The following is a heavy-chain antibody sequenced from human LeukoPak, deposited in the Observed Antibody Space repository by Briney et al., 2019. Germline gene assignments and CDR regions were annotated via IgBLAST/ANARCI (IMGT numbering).Heavy chain of an antibody. CDR3: ARSSSGYYFDY. CDR1: GFTFSSYD. CDR2: IGTAGDP. J-gene: IGHJ4*02. D-gene: IGHD6-19*01. Sequence: GGSLRLSCAASGFTFSSYDMRWVRQATGKGLEWVSAIGTAGDPYYPGSAKGRFTISRENAKNSLYLQMNSLRAGDTAVYYCARSSSGYYFDYWGQGTLVTVSS. V-gene: IGHV3-13*05.